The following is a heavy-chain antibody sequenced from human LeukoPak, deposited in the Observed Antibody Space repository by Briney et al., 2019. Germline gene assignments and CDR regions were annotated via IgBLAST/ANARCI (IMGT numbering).Heavy chain of an antibody. CDR2: IYYSGNN. D-gene: IGHD6-13*01. V-gene: IGHV4-30-4*08. Sequence: PSETLSLTCTVSGGSISSGDYYWSWIRQPPGKGLEWIGYIYYSGNNYYNPSFKSRVTISVDTSKNQFSLKLISVTAADTAVYYCARVTGGIAAGYWGQGTLVTVSS. CDR3: ARVTGGIAAGY. J-gene: IGHJ4*02. CDR1: GGSISSGDYY.